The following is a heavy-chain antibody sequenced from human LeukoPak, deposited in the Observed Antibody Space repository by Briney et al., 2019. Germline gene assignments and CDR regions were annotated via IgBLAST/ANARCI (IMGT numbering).Heavy chain of an antibody. CDR1: GFTFSSYA. CDR2: ISGSGGST. Sequence: GGSLRLSCAASGFTFSSYAMSWVRQAPGKGLEWVSAISGSGGSTYYADSVKGRFTISRDNSKNTLYLQMDSLRAEDTAVYYCAKVPGIAARPDYFDYWGQGTLVTVSS. D-gene: IGHD6-6*01. J-gene: IGHJ4*02. V-gene: IGHV3-23*01. CDR3: AKVPGIAARPDYFDY.